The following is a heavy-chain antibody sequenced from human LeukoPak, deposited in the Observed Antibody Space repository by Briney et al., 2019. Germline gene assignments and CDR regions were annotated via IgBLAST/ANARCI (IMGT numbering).Heavy chain of an antibody. CDR2: INHSGYT. CDR1: GVPFSNYY. V-gene: IGHV4-34*01. Sequence: SETLSLTCGVSGVPFSNYYWSWVRQSPTQGLEWIGEINHSGYTNYNPSLQSRVTISVDTSKNQFSLRLTSVTAADTAVYFCASSTAVVLAKKFQEWGQGTLVSVSS. J-gene: IGHJ1*01. CDR3: ASSTAVVLAKKFQE. D-gene: IGHD1-26*01.